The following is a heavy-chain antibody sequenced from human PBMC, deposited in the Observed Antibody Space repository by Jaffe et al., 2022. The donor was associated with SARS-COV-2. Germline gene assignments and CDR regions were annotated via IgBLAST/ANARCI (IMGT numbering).Heavy chain of an antibody. V-gene: IGHV7-4-1*02. D-gene: IGHD2-2*01. CDR1: GSTLTNSA. J-gene: IGHJ6*03. CDR3: ARGGYCSTNTCYLYFDV. CDR2: VNPTTRIP. Sequence: QVQLVQSGSELKKPGASVKVSCTASGSTLTNSAIHWVRQAPGQGLEWMGFVNPTTRIPTYAQGFTGRFVFSLDTSVGTAYLQISSLQANDTAVFYCARGGYCSTNTCYLYFDVWGTGTTVTVSS.